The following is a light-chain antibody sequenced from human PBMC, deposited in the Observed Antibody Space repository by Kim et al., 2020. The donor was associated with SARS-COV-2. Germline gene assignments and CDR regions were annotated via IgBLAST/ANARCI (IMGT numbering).Light chain of an antibody. V-gene: IGLV4-69*01. Sequence: QPVLTQSPSASASRGASVKLTCTLSSGHRNYAIAWHQQQPEKGPRYLMKLNSDGSHSKGDGIPDRFSGSSSGAERYLTISSLQSEDEADYYCQTWGTGIRVFGGGTQLTVL. CDR2: LNSDGSH. CDR1: SGHRNYA. J-gene: IGLJ3*02. CDR3: QTWGTGIRV.